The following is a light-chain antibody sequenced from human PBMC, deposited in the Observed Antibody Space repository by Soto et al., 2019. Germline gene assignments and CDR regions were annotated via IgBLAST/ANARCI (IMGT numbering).Light chain of an antibody. CDR1: QGLNNY. Sequence: DSQMTQSPSAMSASVGDRVVITCRASQGLNNYLAWFQHKPGNVPKRLIYGASSLQSGVPSRFSGSGSGTEFTLTISSLQPEDFGTYYCLQNNKYPWTFGQGTKVDIK. CDR2: GAS. J-gene: IGKJ1*01. CDR3: LQNNKYPWT. V-gene: IGKV1-17*03.